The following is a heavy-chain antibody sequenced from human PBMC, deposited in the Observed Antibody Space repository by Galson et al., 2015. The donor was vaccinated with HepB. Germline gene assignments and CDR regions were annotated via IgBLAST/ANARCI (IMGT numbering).Heavy chain of an antibody. CDR2: ISESGST. CDR1: GGSFSGYY. CDR3: ARYEEFYGDYLFDY. V-gene: IGHV4-34*01. Sequence: SETLSLTCAVYGGSFSGYYWSWIRQSPGRGLEWIGEISESGSTKYNPSLESRVTISIDTSKNQFSLNLSSVTAADTAVYYCARYEEFYGDYLFDYWGQGTLVTVSS. J-gene: IGHJ4*02. D-gene: IGHD4-17*01.